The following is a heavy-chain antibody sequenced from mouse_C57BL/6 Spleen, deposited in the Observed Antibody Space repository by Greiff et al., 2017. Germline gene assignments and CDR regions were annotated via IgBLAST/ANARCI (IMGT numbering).Heavy chain of an antibody. J-gene: IGHJ1*03. CDR3: ARCDWYFDV. Sequence: EVKLMESGPGLVKPSQSLSLTCSVTGYSITSGYYWNWIRQFPGNKLEWMGYISYDGSNNYNPSLKNRISITRDTSKNQFFLKLNSVTTEDTATYYCARCDWYFDVWGTGTTVTVSS. CDR2: ISYDGSN. CDR1: GYSITSGYY. V-gene: IGHV3-6*01.